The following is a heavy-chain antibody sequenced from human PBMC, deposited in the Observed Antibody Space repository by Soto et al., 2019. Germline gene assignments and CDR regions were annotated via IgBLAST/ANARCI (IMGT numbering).Heavy chain of an antibody. J-gene: IGHJ6*03. V-gene: IGHV3-23*01. CDR1: GFTFSNYA. CDR2: ITGSGGST. Sequence: EVQLLESGGGLVQPGGSLRLSCAASGFTFSNYAMSWVRQAPGKGLEWVSAITGSGGSTYYADSVKGRFTVSRDNSKNTLYLPMNSLRADDTAVYYWAKARASDYYYYMDVWGKGTTVSVSS. CDR3: AKARASDYYYYMDV. D-gene: IGHD1-26*01.